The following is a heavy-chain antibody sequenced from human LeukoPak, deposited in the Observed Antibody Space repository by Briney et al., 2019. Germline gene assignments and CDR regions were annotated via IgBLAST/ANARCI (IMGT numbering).Heavy chain of an antibody. CDR2: IYHSGST. CDR3: ARLFPPGGYYDSSGSAFDI. CDR1: GGSISSSSYY. Sequence: PSETLSLTCTVSGGSISSSSYYWGWIRQPPGKGLEWIGSIYHSGSTYYNPSLKSRVTISVDTSKNQFSLKLSSVTAADTAVYYCARLFPPGGYYDSSGSAFDIWGQGTMVTVSS. J-gene: IGHJ3*02. D-gene: IGHD3-22*01. V-gene: IGHV4-39*01.